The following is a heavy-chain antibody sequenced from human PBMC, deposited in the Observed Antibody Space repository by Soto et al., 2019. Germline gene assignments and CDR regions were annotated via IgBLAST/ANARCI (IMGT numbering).Heavy chain of an antibody. CDR3: ASSGTMAEADAFDI. CDR2: ISYDGSSK. CDR1: GFTFSTYA. J-gene: IGHJ3*02. D-gene: IGHD1-7*01. Sequence: QVQLVESGGGVVQPGRSLRLSCAVSGFTFSTYAMHWVRQGPGKGLEWVAVISYDGSSKYYTDSVKGRFTISRDSSKNTLYLQMNSLRAEDTAVYYCASSGTMAEADAFDIWGQGTMVTVSS. V-gene: IGHV3-30-3*01.